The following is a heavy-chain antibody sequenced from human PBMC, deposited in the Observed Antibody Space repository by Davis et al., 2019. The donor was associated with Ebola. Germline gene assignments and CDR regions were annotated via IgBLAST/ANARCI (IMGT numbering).Heavy chain of an antibody. Sequence: GGSLRLSCAASGFTFRNYAMTWVRQAPGKGLEWVSTISGSGGNIYYADSVKGRFTISRDNSKNTVSLQMNSLRDEDTAVYYCARGGSGSGWHYFDFWGQGTLVTVSS. J-gene: IGHJ4*02. D-gene: IGHD6-19*01. CDR2: ISGSGGNI. CDR1: GFTFRNYA. V-gene: IGHV3-23*01. CDR3: ARGGSGSGWHYFDF.